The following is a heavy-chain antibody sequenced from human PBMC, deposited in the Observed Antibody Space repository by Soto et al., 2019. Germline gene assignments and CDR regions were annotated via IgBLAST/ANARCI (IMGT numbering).Heavy chain of an antibody. V-gene: IGHV4-31*03. CDR1: GGSISSGGYY. CDR3: ASSATTSYYYGMDV. Sequence: PSETLSLTCTVSGGSISSGGYYWSWIRQHPGKGLEWIGYIYYSGSTYYNPSLKSRVTISVDTSKNQFSLKLSSVTAADTAVYYCASSATTSYYYGMDVWGQGTTVTVSS. J-gene: IGHJ6*02. CDR2: IYYSGST. D-gene: IGHD4-4*01.